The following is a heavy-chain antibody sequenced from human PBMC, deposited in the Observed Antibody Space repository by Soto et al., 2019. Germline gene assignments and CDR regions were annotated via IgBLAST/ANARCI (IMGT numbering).Heavy chain of an antibody. J-gene: IGHJ5*02. Sequence: GASVKVSCKASGYTFTSYGISWVRQAPGQGLEWMGWISAYNGNTNYAQKLQGRVTMTTDTSTSTAYMELRSLRSDDTAVYYCARVRSGYYTHGWFDPWGQGTLVTVSS. CDR3: ARVRSGYYTHGWFDP. V-gene: IGHV1-18*01. D-gene: IGHD3-3*01. CDR1: GYTFTSYG. CDR2: ISAYNGNT.